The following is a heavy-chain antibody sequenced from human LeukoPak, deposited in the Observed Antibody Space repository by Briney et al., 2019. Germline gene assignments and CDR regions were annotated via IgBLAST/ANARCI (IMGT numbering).Heavy chain of an antibody. CDR3: AKDGGNYYDTGGNYLMRSYMDV. J-gene: IGHJ6*03. Sequence: GGSLRLSCAASGFTFSNSWMHWVRQAPGKGLVWVSRINSDGRTTSYADSVKGRFTISRDNAKNTLYLQMDSLRAEDTAVYYCAKDGGNYYDTGGNYLMRSYMDVWGKGTTVTVSS. D-gene: IGHD3-22*01. CDR1: GFTFSNSW. CDR2: INSDGRTT. V-gene: IGHV3-74*01.